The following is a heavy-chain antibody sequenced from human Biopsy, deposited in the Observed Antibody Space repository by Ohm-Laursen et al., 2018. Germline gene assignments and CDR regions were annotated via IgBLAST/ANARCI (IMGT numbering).Heavy chain of an antibody. CDR3: GNEVHGRDY. V-gene: IGHV4-34*01. J-gene: IGHJ4*02. CDR2: INQSGST. D-gene: IGHD2-15*01. Sequence: SDTLSLTWAVNGESSSGYFWNWIRQPPGKGLEWIGEINQSGSTKYNPSLKSRVNISADKSNNQFSLKSTSVTSADTAVYLCGNEVHGRDYWGLGALVTVSS. CDR1: GESSSGYF.